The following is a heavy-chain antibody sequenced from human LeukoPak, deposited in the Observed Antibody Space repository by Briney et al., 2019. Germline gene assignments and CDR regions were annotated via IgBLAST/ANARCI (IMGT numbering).Heavy chain of an antibody. CDR1: GFTVITKD. Sequence: GRSLRLSCAASGFTVITKDMTWVRQAPGEGLEWVSVLYSDGNTKYADSVQGRFTISRDNSKNTLYLEMNSLSPDDTAVYYCARGVEPLAANTLAYWGQGALVTVSS. CDR2: LYSDGNT. J-gene: IGHJ4*02. CDR3: ARGVEPLAANTLAY. D-gene: IGHD1-14*01. V-gene: IGHV3-53*01.